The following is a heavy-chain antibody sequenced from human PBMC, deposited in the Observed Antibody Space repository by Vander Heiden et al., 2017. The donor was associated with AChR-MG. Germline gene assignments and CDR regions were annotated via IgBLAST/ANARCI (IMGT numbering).Heavy chain of an antibody. Sequence: EVRLLESAGGLVQPGGPLRLSCPASGFTFSTYAMTWVRQAPGKGLEWVSTVNSRGGNPKYADSMKGRFTISRDNSKNTMFLQMNSLRADDTAVYYCAKDYSDYLGASDIWGQGAMVTVSS. D-gene: IGHD4-17*01. J-gene: IGHJ3*02. CDR1: GFTFSTYA. V-gene: IGHV3-23*01. CDR2: VNSRGGNP. CDR3: AKDYSDYLGASDI.